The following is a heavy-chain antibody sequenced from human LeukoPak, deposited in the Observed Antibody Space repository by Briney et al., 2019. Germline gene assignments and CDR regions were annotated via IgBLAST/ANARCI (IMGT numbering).Heavy chain of an antibody. CDR3: AREYYYDSSGYWYY. Sequence: ASVKVSCKASGGTFSSYAISWVRQAHGQGLEWMGGIIPIFGTANYAQKFQGRVAITADESTSTAYMELSSLRSEDTAVYYCAREYYYDSSGYWYYWGQGTLVTVSS. CDR2: IIPIFGTA. J-gene: IGHJ4*02. V-gene: IGHV1-69*13. D-gene: IGHD3-22*01. CDR1: GGTFSSYA.